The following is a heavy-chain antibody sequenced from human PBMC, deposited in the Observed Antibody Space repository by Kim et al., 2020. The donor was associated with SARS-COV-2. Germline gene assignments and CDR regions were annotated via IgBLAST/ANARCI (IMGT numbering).Heavy chain of an antibody. CDR3: ARKGDCSGGSCYSAHFDY. CDR1: GGSFSGYY. D-gene: IGHD2-15*01. V-gene: IGHV4-34*01. Sequence: SETLSLTCAVYGGSFSGYYWSWIRQPPGKGLEWIGEINHSGSTNYNPSLKSRVTISVDTSKNQFSLKLSSVTAADTAVYYCARKGDCSGGSCYSAHFDYWGQGTLVTVSS. CDR2: INHSGST. J-gene: IGHJ4*02.